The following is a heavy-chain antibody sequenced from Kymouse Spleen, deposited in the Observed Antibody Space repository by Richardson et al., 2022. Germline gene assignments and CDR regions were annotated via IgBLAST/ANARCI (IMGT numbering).Heavy chain of an antibody. D-gene: IGHD2-2*02. CDR3: TTALIVVVPAAMPYYYYGMDV. CDR1: GFTFSNAW. CDR2: IKSKTDGGTT. J-gene: IGHJ6*02. Sequence: EVQLVESGGGLVKPGGSLRLSCAASGFTFSNAWMSWVRQAPGKGLEWVGRIKSKTDGGTTDYAAPVKGRFTISRDDSKNTLYLQMNSLKTEDTAVYYCTTALIVVVPAAMPYYYYGMDVWGQGTTVTVSS. V-gene: IGHV3-15*01.